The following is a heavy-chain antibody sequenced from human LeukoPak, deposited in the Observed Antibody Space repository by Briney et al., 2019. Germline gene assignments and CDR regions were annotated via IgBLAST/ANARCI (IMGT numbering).Heavy chain of an antibody. CDR3: ARRATVTTLSAQYYYYAMDV. D-gene: IGHD4-17*01. CDR1: GFTFSSYT. J-gene: IGHJ6*02. CDR2: ISTTGSTI. Sequence: PGGSLRLSCAASGFTFSSYTMNWVRQAPGKGLEWVSFISTTGSTIHFGDSVRGRFTISRDNAKNSLSLQMNSLRDEDTAVYYCARRATVTTLSAQYYYYAMDVWGQGTTVTVSS. V-gene: IGHV3-48*02.